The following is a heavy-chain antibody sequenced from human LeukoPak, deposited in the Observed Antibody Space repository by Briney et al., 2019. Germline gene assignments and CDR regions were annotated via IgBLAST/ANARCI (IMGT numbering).Heavy chain of an antibody. J-gene: IGHJ4*02. Sequence: ASVKVSCKASGYTFTSYDINWVRQATGQGLEWMGWMNPNSGNTGYAQKFQGRVTMTRNTSISTAYMELSSLRAEDTAVYYCAREAVADFNFEYWGQGTLVTVSS. CDR2: MNPNSGNT. CDR1: GYTFTSYD. V-gene: IGHV1-8*01. D-gene: IGHD6-19*01. CDR3: AREAVADFNFEY.